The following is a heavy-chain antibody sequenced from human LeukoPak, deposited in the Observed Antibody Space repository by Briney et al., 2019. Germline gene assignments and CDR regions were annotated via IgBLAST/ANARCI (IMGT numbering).Heavy chain of an antibody. V-gene: IGHV4-4*02. J-gene: IGHJ5*02. Sequence: KTSGTLSLTCAVSGGSISSSNWWSWVRQPPGKGLEWIGEIYHSGSTNYNPSLKSRVTISVDKSKNQFSLKLSSMTAADTAVYYCAREVAAANWFDPWGQGTLVTVSS. D-gene: IGHD6-13*01. CDR2: IYHSGST. CDR1: GGSISSSNW. CDR3: AREVAAANWFDP.